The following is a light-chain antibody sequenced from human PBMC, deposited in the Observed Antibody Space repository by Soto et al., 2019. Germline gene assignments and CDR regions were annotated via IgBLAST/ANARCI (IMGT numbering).Light chain of an antibody. CDR3: QQYGSSPYT. CDR1: QSVRSSY. CDR2: GAS. Sequence: EIVLTQSPGTLSLSPGERVTLSCRASQSVRSSYLAWYQQKPGQAPRLLIYGASSRATGIPDRFSGSGSGTDSTLTISRLEPEDLAVYCCQQYGSSPYTFGQGTKLEI. V-gene: IGKV3-20*01. J-gene: IGKJ2*01.